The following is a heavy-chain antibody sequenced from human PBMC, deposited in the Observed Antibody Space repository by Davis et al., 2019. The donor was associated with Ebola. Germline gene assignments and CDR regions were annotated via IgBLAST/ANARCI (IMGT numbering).Heavy chain of an antibody. D-gene: IGHD3-10*01. CDR1: GGTFSSYG. J-gene: IGHJ4*02. Sequence: SVKVSCKASGGTFSSYGISWVRQAPGQGLDWMGGIIPVFGIPKYAQKFKGRVTITADTSTTTAQMELRSLRLDDTALYYCARMDGGCYFPFCYLGQGTLVPVSS. V-gene: IGHV1-69*10. CDR2: IIPVFGIP. CDR3: ARMDGGCYFPFCY.